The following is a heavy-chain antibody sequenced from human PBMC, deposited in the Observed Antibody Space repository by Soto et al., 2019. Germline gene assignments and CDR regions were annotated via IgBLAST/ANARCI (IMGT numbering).Heavy chain of an antibody. V-gene: IGHV1-69*06. Sequence: QVQLVQSGAEVKKPGSSVKVSCKASGGTFSSYAISWVRQAPGQGLEWMGGIIPIFGTANYAQKFQGRVTITADKSTRTDYMELSSLRSEETAVYYCASHALPFYGSESYRFSWFDPWGQGTLVTVSS. CDR1: GGTFSSYA. D-gene: IGHD3-10*01. CDR3: ASHALPFYGSESYRFSWFDP. J-gene: IGHJ5*02. CDR2: IIPIFGTA.